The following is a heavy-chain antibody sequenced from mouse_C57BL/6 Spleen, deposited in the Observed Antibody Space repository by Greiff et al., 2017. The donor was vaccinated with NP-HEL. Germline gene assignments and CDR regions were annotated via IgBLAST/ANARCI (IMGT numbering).Heavy chain of an antibody. J-gene: IGHJ4*01. CDR2: IHPSDSDT. V-gene: IGHV1-74*01. D-gene: IGHD2-1*01. CDR1: GYTFTSYW. Sequence: QVQLQQPGAELVKPGASVKVSCKASGYTFTSYWMHWVKQRPGQGLEWIGRIHPSDSDTNYNQKFKGKATLTVDKSSSTAYMQISSLTSEDFAVYYCASPYGNYGAMDYWGQGTSVTVSS. CDR3: ASPYGNYGAMDY.